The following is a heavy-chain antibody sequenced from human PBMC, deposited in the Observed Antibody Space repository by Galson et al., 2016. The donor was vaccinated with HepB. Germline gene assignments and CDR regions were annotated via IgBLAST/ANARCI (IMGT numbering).Heavy chain of an antibody. D-gene: IGHD6-6*01. V-gene: IGHV3-33*01. CDR2: IWYDVSKK. CDR3: ASDGIPSPQDIGGRLPPPYYYGMDV. Sequence: SLRLSCAASGFTFSNYGMHWVRQAPGKGLEWVALIWYDVSKKYYAESVKGRLTISRDTSKNTLDLQMNCLRAEDKAVYYCASDGIPSPQDIGGRLPPPYYYGMDVWGQGTAVTVSS. J-gene: IGHJ6*02. CDR1: GFTFSNYG.